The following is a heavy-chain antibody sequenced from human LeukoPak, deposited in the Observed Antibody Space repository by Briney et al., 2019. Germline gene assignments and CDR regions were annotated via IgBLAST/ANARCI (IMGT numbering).Heavy chain of an antibody. CDR2: ISHSGST. CDR3: VTYYYGSSAPKRNY. D-gene: IGHD3-22*01. J-gene: IGHJ4*02. V-gene: IGHV4-34*01. CDR1: GGSFSDYF. Sequence: PSETLSLTCAVYGGSFSDYFWSWIRQPPGKGLEWIGEISHSGSTTYNPSLRSRVTISGDTSKKQFSLKLSSVTAADTAVYYCVTYYYGSSAPKRNYWGQGVLVTVSS.